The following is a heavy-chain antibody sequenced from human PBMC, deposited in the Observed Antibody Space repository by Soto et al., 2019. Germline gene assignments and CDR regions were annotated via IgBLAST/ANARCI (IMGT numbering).Heavy chain of an antibody. V-gene: IGHV4-31*03. CDR2: IYYSGRT. CDR1: GGSISSGGYY. Sequence: QVQLQESGPGLVKPSQTLSLTCTVSGGSISSGGYYWSWIRQHPGKGLEWIGYIYYSGRTYYNPSLMSRVTISVDTSKNQFSLKLSSVTAADTAVYYCARDINRRYDGSGSGGKPPRGLGAFDIWGQGTMVTVSS. CDR3: ARDINRRYDGSGSGGKPPRGLGAFDI. J-gene: IGHJ3*02. D-gene: IGHD3-10*01.